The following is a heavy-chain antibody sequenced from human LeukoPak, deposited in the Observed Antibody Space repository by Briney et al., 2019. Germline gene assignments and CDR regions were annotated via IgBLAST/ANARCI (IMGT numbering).Heavy chain of an antibody. Sequence: GESLKISCKGSGYRFTNYWIGWVRQMPGKGLEWIGIMHPGDSDIRYSPSFQGQVTISADKSISTAYLQWSSLKASDTAIYYCARLTVPWGQGTLVTVSS. J-gene: IGHJ5*02. CDR3: ARLTVP. CDR2: MHPGDSDI. CDR1: GYRFTNYW. V-gene: IGHV5-51*01.